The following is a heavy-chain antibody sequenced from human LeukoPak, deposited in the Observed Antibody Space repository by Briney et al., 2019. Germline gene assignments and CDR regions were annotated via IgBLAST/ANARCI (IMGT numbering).Heavy chain of an antibody. D-gene: IGHD6-13*01. V-gene: IGHV3-30*02. CDR1: GFTFSSYG. CDR3: AKDSVDRYSSYNLGY. J-gene: IGHJ4*02. Sequence: GGSLRLSCAASGFTFSSYGMHWVRQAPGKGLEWVAFIRYDGSNKYYADSVKGRFTNSRDNYKNTLYLQTNSLRAEDTAVYYCAKDSVDRYSSYNLGYWGQGTLVTVSS. CDR2: IRYDGSNK.